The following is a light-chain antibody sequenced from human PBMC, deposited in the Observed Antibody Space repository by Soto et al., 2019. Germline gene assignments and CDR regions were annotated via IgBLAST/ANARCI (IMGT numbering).Light chain of an antibody. CDR1: QTVRNNY. CDR2: NSS. V-gene: IGKV3-20*01. J-gene: IGKJ1*01. CDR3: QQYRDLPQT. Sequence: EIVLTQSPGTLSLSPGERATLSCRASQTVRNNYLAWYQQKPGQAPRLLIYNSSTRPTGIPDRFSGSGSGTDFTLTISRLEPEDFALYFCQQYRDLPQTFGQGNRVEIK.